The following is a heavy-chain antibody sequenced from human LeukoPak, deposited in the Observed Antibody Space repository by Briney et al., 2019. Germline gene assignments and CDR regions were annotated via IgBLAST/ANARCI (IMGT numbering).Heavy chain of an antibody. D-gene: IGHD3-3*01. CDR1: GFTFSSYW. CDR3: ARDFYDFWSGSIRFDP. J-gene: IGHJ5*02. CDR2: IKQDGSEK. Sequence: PGGSLRLSCAASGFTFSSYWMSWVRQAPGKGLEWVANIKQDGSEKYYVDSVKGRFTISRDNAKKSLYLQMNSLRAEDTAVYYCARDFYDFWSGSIRFDPWGQGTLVTVSS. V-gene: IGHV3-7*01.